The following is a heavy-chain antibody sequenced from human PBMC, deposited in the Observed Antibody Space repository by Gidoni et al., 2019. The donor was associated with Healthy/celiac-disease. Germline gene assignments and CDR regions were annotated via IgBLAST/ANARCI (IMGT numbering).Heavy chain of an antibody. CDR3: ARLSTAGTSYYYYGMDV. CDR1: AFTFSSYN. CDR2: SSSSSSDI. V-gene: IGHV3-48*02. Sequence: EVQLVEPGGGLVQPGGSLRLCRPSSAFTFSSYNMNWVRQAPGTGLEWVSYSSSSSSDIYYADSVKGRFTISRDNAKNSLYLQMNSLRDEDTAVYYCARLSTAGTSYYYYGMDVWGQGTTVTVS. D-gene: IGHD6-13*01. J-gene: IGHJ6*02.